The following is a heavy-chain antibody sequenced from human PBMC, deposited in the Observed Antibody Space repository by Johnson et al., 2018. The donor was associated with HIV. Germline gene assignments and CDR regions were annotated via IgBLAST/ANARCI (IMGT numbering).Heavy chain of an antibody. V-gene: IGHV3-53*01. J-gene: IGHJ3*02. Sequence: VQLVESGGGLIQPGGSLRLSCAASGFTVSSNYMSWVRQAPGKGLEWVSVIYSGGSTYYADSVKGRFTISRDNSKHTLYLQMNSLRAEDTAVYYCARVSHYDSSGYYPLAYDAFDIWGQGTMVTVSS. CDR2: IYSGGST. CDR3: ARVSHYDSSGYYPLAYDAFDI. D-gene: IGHD3-22*01. CDR1: GFTVSSNY.